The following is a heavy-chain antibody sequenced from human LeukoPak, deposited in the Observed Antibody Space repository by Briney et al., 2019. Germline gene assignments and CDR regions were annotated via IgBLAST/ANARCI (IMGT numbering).Heavy chain of an antibody. CDR3: ARDPQTIGYSSSWYEHNYYYYGMDV. CDR1: GFTFSSYA. CDR2: ISYDGSNK. Sequence: PGGSLRLSCAASGFTFSSYAMHWVRQAPGKGLEWVAVISYDGSNKYYADSVKGRFTISRDNSKNTLYLQMNSLRAEDTAVYYCARDPQTIGYSSSWYEHNYYYYGMDVWGQGTTVTVSS. D-gene: IGHD6-13*01. J-gene: IGHJ6*02. V-gene: IGHV3-30-3*01.